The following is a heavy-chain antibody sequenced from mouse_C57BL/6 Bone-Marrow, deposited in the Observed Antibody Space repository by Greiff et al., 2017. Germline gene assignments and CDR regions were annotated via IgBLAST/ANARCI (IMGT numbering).Heavy chain of an antibody. J-gene: IGHJ1*03. V-gene: IGHV14-4*01. CDR3: TTRITTVVADWYFDG. Sequence: VQLQQSGAELVRPGASVKLSCTASGFNIKDDYMHWVKQRPEQGLEWIGWIDPENGDTEYASKFQGKATITTDTSSNTAYLQLSSLTSEDTAVYYCTTRITTVVADWYFDGWGTGTTVTVSS. CDR1: GFNIKDDY. CDR2: IDPENGDT. D-gene: IGHD1-1*01.